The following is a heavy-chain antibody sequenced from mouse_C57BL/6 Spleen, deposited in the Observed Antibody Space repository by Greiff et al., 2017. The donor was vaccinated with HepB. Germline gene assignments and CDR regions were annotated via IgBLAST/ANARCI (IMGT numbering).Heavy chain of an antibody. J-gene: IGHJ4*01. CDR3: AKSKGRPYAMDY. CDR1: GYAFSSSW. V-gene: IGHV1-82*01. CDR2: IYPGDGDT. Sequence: VQLQQSGPELVKPGASVKISCKASGYAFSSSWMNWVKQRPGKGLEWIGRIYPGDGDTNYTRKFKGKATLTADKSSSTAYMQLSSLTSEDSAVYVCAKSKGRPYAMDYWGQGTSVTVSS.